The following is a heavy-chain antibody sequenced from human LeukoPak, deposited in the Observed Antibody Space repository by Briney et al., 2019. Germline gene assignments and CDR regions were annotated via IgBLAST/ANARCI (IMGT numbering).Heavy chain of an antibody. CDR2: IKQDGSEK. J-gene: IGHJ4*02. D-gene: IGHD2-21*02. CDR1: GFTFSSYW. V-gene: IGHV3-7*01. Sequence: GGSLRLSCAASGFTFSSYWMSWVRQAPGKGLEWVANIKQDGSEKYYVDSVKGRFTISRDNAKNSLYLQMNSLRAEDTAVYYCARGGDYEFWNFDFWGQGTLVTVSS. CDR3: ARGGDYEFWNFDF.